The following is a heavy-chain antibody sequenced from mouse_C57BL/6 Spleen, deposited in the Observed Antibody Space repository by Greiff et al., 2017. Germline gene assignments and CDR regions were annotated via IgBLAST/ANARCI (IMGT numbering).Heavy chain of an antibody. D-gene: IGHD1-1*01. CDR3: TTSYGSSFYY. CDR2: IDPEDGDT. V-gene: IGHV14-1*01. CDR1: GFNIKDYY. J-gene: IGHJ4*01. Sequence: EVKLQESGAELVRPGASVKLSCTASGFNIKDYYMHWVKQRPEQGLEWIGRIDPEDGDTKYAPKFQGKATMTADTSSNTAYLQLSNLTAEDTAVYYCTTSYGSSFYYWGQGTSVTVSS.